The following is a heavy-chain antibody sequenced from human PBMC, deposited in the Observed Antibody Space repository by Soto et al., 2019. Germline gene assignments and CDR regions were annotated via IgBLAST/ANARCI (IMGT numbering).Heavy chain of an antibody. Sequence: PETLSLTCALYRGSLSGYYWSWIRQSPGEGLEWIGEIHHSGSTNYNPSLKSRVTISADTSKNRLSLKLSSVTAADTAVYYCAGESCGTSSCSMETKYFGMDVWGQGTTVTVSS. CDR2: IHHSGST. J-gene: IGHJ6*02. D-gene: IGHD2-2*01. CDR3: AGESCGTSSCSMETKYFGMDV. V-gene: IGHV4-34*01. CDR1: RGSLSGYY.